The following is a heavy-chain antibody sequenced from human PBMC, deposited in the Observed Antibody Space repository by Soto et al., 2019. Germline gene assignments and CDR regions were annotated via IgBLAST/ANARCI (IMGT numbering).Heavy chain of an antibody. J-gene: IGHJ4*02. Sequence: PSETLSLTCTVSGGSISSGGYYWSWIRQHPGKGLEWIGYIYYSGSTYYNPSLKSRVTISVDTSKNQFSLKLSSVTAADTAVYYCARAVDYGDYVPLDYWGQGTLVTFSS. CDR1: GGSISSGGYY. CDR3: ARAVDYGDYVPLDY. CDR2: IYYSGST. D-gene: IGHD4-17*01. V-gene: IGHV4-31*03.